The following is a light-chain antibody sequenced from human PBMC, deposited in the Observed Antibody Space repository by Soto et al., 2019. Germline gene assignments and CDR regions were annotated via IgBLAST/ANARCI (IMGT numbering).Light chain of an antibody. CDR3: QQYGSSSWT. CDR2: GAS. Sequence: EIVLTQSPATLSLSPGERATLSCRASQSVSSYLAWYQQRPGQAPRLLIYGASSRATGIPDRFSGSGSGTEFTLTISRLEPEDFAVYYCQQYGSSSWTFGQGTKVDIK. J-gene: IGKJ1*01. CDR1: QSVSSY. V-gene: IGKV3-20*01.